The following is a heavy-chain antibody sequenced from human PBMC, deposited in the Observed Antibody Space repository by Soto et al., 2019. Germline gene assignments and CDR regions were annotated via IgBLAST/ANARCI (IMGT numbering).Heavy chain of an antibody. J-gene: IGHJ6*02. CDR3: ARDFVACSGGSCYSSNLPYYYYGMDV. Sequence: PGGSLRLSCAASGFTFSSYSMNWVRQAPGKGLEWVSSISSSSSYIYYADSVKGRFTISRDNAKNSLYLQMNSLRAEDTAVYYCARDFVACSGGSCYSSNLPYYYYGMDVWGQGPTVTVSS. D-gene: IGHD2-15*01. CDR1: GFTFSSYS. V-gene: IGHV3-21*01. CDR2: ISSSSSYI.